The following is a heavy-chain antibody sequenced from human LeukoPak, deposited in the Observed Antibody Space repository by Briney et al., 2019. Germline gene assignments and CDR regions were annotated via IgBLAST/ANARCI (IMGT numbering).Heavy chain of an antibody. V-gene: IGHV3-23*01. CDR2: ISGSGGST. CDR3: AKASDNSGYNPLDY. J-gene: IGHJ4*02. CDR1: GFTFSSYA. D-gene: IGHD3-22*01. Sequence: PGGSLRLSCAASGFTFSSYAMSWVRQAPGKGLEWVSAISGSGGSTYYADSVKGRFTISRDNSKNTLYLQMNSLSAEDTAVYYCAKASDNSGYNPLDYWGQGTLVAVSS.